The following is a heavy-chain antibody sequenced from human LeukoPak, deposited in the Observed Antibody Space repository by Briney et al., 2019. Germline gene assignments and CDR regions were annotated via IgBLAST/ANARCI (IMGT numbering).Heavy chain of an antibody. Sequence: WGSLRLSCAASGFSFSAYWMTWVRQAPATGLEWVANINPDGSATYYVDSVKGRFSISRDNAKNLVYLQMNSLRAEDTAVYHCERVGYVGAVDVWGQGTPVTVSS. J-gene: IGHJ6*01. CDR1: GFSFSAYW. CDR3: ERVGYVGAVDV. D-gene: IGHD1-26*01. CDR2: INPDGSAT. V-gene: IGHV3-7*01.